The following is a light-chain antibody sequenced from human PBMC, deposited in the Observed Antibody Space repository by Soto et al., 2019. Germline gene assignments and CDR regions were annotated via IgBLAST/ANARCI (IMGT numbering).Light chain of an antibody. CDR2: LTS. CDR3: QQYGDSLS. J-gene: IGKJ4*01. V-gene: IGKV3-20*01. CDR1: QSVKSNY. Sequence: EIVLTQSPGTLSLSPGERATLSCRASQSVKSNYLAWYQQKPGQPPILLIHLTSTRATGIPDRFSGSGSGTDFTLTISRLEPDDFEVYYCQQYGDSLSFGGGTTVEIK.